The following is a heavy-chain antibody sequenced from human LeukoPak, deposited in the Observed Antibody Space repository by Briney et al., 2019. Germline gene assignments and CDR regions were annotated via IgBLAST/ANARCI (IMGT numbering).Heavy chain of an antibody. J-gene: IGHJ4*02. CDR1: GGSVSSGNYF. V-gene: IGHV4-39*01. Sequence: SETLCLTCSVSGGSVSSGNYFWGWIRQPPGKGLEWIGNINYIGSTAYNPSLKSRATMSVDTSKNQFSLKMTSVTAADTAVYYCARLSKGRYFDYVFDYWGQGTLVTVSS. CDR3: ARLSKGRYFDYVFDY. D-gene: IGHD3-9*01. CDR2: INYIGST.